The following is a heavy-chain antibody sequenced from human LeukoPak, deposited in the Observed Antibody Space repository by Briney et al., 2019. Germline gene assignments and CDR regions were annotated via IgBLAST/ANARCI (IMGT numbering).Heavy chain of an antibody. CDR3: AIPLRLDAFDI. CDR2: INHSGST. CDR1: GGSFSGYY. V-gene: IGHV4-34*01. J-gene: IGHJ3*02. Sequence: SETLSLTCAVYGGSFSGYYWSWIRQPPGKGLEWIGEINHSGSTNYNPSLKSRVTISVDTSKNQFSLKLSSVTAADTAVYYCAIPLRLDAFDIWGQGTMVTVSS. D-gene: IGHD3-22*01.